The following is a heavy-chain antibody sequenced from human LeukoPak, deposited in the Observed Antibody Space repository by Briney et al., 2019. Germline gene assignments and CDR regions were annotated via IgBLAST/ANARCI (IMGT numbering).Heavy chain of an antibody. CDR2: ISAYNGNT. J-gene: IGHJ6*02. V-gene: IGHV1-18*01. CDR1: GYTFTSYG. CDR3: ARDGYSSSWVYYYYYCGMDV. D-gene: IGHD6-13*01. Sequence: ASVKVSCKASGYTFTSYGISWVRQAPGQGLEWMGWISAYNGNTNYAQKLQGRVTMTTDTSTSTAYMELRSLRSDDTAVYYCARDGYSSSWVYYYYYCGMDVWGQGTTVTVSS.